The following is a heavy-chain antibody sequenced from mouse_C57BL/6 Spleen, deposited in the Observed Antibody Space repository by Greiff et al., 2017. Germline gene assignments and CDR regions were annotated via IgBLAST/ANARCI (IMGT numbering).Heavy chain of an antibody. CDR3: AGFNYYGSSYVGYAMDY. J-gene: IGHJ4*01. Sequence: QVQLQQSGPELVKPGASVKISCKASGYAFSSSWMNWVKQRPGKGLEWIGRIYPGDGDTNYNGKFKGKATLTADKSSSTAYMQLSSLTSEDSAVYFCAGFNYYGSSYVGYAMDYWGQGTSVTVAS. V-gene: IGHV1-82*01. D-gene: IGHD1-1*01. CDR2: IYPGDGDT. CDR1: GYAFSSSW.